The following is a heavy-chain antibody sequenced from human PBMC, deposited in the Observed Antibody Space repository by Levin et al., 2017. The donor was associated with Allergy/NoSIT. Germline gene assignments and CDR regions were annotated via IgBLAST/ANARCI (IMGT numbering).Heavy chain of an antibody. CDR1: GFTFSSYS. D-gene: IGHD3-3*01. Sequence: GESLKISCAASGFTFSSYSMNWVRQAPGKGLEWVSSISSSSSYIYYADSVKGRFTISRDNAKNSLYLQMNSLRAEDTAVYYCARGPPTYYDFWSGYATFDIWGQGTMVTVSS. CDR3: ARGPPTYYDFWSGYATFDI. J-gene: IGHJ3*02. V-gene: IGHV3-21*01. CDR2: ISSSSSYI.